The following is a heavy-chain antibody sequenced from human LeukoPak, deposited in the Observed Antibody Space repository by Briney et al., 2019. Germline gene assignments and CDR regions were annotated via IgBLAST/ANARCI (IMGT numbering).Heavy chain of an antibody. V-gene: IGHV3-11*01. CDR2: IGSSGNTI. CDR1: GFTFSDYY. CDR3: ARSIGAGNSVYFDY. Sequence: GGSLRLSCAASGFTFSDYYVSWIRQAPGKGLEWVSYIGSSGNTIYYADSVKGRFTISRDNAKNSLYLQMNSLRAEDTAVYYCARSIGAGNSVYFDYWGQGTLVTVSS. D-gene: IGHD4-23*01. J-gene: IGHJ4*02.